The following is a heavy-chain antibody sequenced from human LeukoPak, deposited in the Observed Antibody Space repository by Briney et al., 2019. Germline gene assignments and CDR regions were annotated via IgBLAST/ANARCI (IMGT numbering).Heavy chain of an antibody. D-gene: IGHD1-26*01. CDR1: GVSISSYY. V-gene: IGHV4-59*01. J-gene: IGHJ4*02. Sequence: SETLSLTCSVSGVSISSYYWSWIRQPPGKGLEWIGYMHYSGSTNYNPSLKSRVTISLDTSKNQFSLKLSSVTAADTAVYYCARVNKIWEYFDYWGRGTLVTVSS. CDR2: MHYSGST. CDR3: ARVNKIWEYFDY.